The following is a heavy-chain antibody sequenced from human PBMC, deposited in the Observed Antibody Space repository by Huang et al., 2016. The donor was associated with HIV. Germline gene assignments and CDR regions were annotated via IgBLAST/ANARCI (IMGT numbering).Heavy chain of an antibody. CDR1: GFTFSLYG. V-gene: IGHV3-30*18. J-gene: IGHJ4*02. CDR2: ISYDGKTK. CDR3: AKGGSAAAVLDF. Sequence: QVQLVESGGGVVQPGRSLRIFCAASGFTFSLYGMYWVRQAPGKGREWVAGISYDGKTKYYADSVKGRFTISRENSKTTLYLQMNRLRVEDTALYYCAKGGSAAAVLDFWGQGTLVTVSS. D-gene: IGHD6-13*01.